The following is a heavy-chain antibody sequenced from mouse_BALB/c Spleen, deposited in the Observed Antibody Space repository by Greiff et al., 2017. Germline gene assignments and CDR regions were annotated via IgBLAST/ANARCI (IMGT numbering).Heavy chain of an antibody. CDR1: GFSLTSYG. J-gene: IGHJ2*01. Sequence: EVKLMESGPGLVAPSQSLSITCTVSGFSLTSYGVHWVRQTPEKRLEWVATISDGGSYTYYPDSVKGRFTISRDNSKNNLYLQMSSLKSEDTAMYYCARAPANDRYERVYYIDYWGQGTTLTVSS. CDR3: ARAPANDRYERVYYIDY. CDR2: ISDGGSYT. V-gene: IGHV5-4*02. D-gene: IGHD2-14*01.